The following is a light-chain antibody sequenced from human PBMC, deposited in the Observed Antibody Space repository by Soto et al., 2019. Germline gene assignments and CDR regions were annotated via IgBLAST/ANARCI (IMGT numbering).Light chain of an antibody. CDR1: QGISSW. Sequence: DIQMTQSPSSVSASVGDRVTITCRASQGISSWLAWYQQKPGKAPKLLIYAASNLQSGVPTRFSGGGSGTDVTLPISSLQHEDVAAYYCQQANSVPLTFGGGTKVEIK. J-gene: IGKJ4*01. CDR3: QQANSVPLT. CDR2: AAS. V-gene: IGKV1-12*01.